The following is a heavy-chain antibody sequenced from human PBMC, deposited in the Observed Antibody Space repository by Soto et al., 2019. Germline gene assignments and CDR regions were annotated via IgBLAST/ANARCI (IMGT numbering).Heavy chain of an antibody. V-gene: IGHV1-69*12. CDR1: GGTFSTYA. Sequence: QVQLVQSGAEVKKPGSSVKVSCKSSGGTFSTYAISWVRQAPEQGLEWMGGIIPIFGTANYAQKFQGRVTITADESTTTAYMEVISLRSEDTAVYYCARDEMVVATGSRTWHYYYGMDVWGQGTTVTVSS. CDR3: ARDEMVVATGSRTWHYYYGMDV. CDR2: IIPIFGTA. D-gene: IGHD2-15*01. J-gene: IGHJ6*02.